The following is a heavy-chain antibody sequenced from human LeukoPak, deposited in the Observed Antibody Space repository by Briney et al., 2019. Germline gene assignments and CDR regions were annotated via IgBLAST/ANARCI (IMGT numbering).Heavy chain of an antibody. CDR1: GFTFSSYA. V-gene: IGHV3-23*01. CDR3: ASAVAGTSFDY. J-gene: IGHJ4*02. D-gene: IGHD6-19*01. Sequence: GGSLRLSCAASGFTFSSYAMSWVRQAPGKGPEWVSAISGSGGSTYYADSVKGRFTISRDNSKNTLYLQMNSLRAEDTAVYYCASAVAGTSFDYWGQGTLVTVSS. CDR2: ISGSGGST.